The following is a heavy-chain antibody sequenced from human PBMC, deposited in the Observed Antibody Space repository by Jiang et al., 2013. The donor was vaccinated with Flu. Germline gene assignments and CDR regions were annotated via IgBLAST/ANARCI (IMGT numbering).Heavy chain of an antibody. CDR2: ISSSGSTI. V-gene: IGHV3-48*02. D-gene: IGHD2-15*01. Sequence: VQLLESGGGVVQPGGSLRLPCAATGFTFSNYSMNWVRQAPGKGLEWVSYISSSGSTIYYTDSVKGRFTISRDNAKNSLYLQMNSLRDEDTAVYYCARNYCSGGTCYYFDYWGQGTLVTVSS. CDR3: ARNYCSGGTCYYFDY. J-gene: IGHJ4*02. CDR1: GFTFSNYS.